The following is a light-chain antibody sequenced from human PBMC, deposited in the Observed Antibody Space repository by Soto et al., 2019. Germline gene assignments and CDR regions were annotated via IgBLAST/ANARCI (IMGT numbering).Light chain of an antibody. CDR2: WAS. J-gene: IGKJ4*01. CDR1: QSLFYSSTNKNY. Sequence: DIVLTQSPDSLAVSLGERATINCKSSQSLFYSSTNKNYLAWYQQKPGQPPKLLIQWASTRESGVPDRFSGSGSGTDFTLTISSLQAADVAVYYCQQYYSTPPTFGGGTKVEIK. CDR3: QQYYSTPPT. V-gene: IGKV4-1*01.